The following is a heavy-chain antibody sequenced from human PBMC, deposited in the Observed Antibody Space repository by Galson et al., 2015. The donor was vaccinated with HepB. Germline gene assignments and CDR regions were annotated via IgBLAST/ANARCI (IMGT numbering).Heavy chain of an antibody. CDR1: GGTFSSYA. Sequence: SVKVSCKASGGTFSSYAISWVRRAPGQGLEWMGGIIPIFGTANYAQKFQGRVTITADESTSTAYMELSSLRSEDTAVYYCARERAYDFWSGYWVYWGQGTLVTVSS. D-gene: IGHD3-3*01. CDR2: IIPIFGTA. V-gene: IGHV1-69*13. CDR3: ARERAYDFWSGYWVY. J-gene: IGHJ4*02.